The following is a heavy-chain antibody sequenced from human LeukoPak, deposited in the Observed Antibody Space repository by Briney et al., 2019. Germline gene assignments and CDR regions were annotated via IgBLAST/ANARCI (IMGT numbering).Heavy chain of an antibody. D-gene: IGHD5-12*01. CDR1: GFTFSSYW. V-gene: IGHV3-7*01. CDR3: LSGYSPDAFDI. J-gene: IGHJ3*02. Sequence: GGSQRLSCAASGFTFSSYWMSWVRQAPGKGLEWVANIKQDGSEKYYVDSVKGRFTISRDNAKNSLYLQMNSLRAEDTAVYYCLSGYSPDAFDIWGQGTMVTVSS. CDR2: IKQDGSEK.